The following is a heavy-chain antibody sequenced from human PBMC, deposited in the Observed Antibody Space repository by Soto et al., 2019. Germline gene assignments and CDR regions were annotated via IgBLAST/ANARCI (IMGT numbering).Heavy chain of an antibody. CDR2: IYYSGST. CDR3: GGELGGYWRRWVDF. V-gene: IGHV4-31*03. D-gene: IGHD3-16*01. Sequence: QVQLQESGPGLVKPSQTLSLTCTVSGGSISSGGYYWSWIRQHPGKGLEWIGYIYYSGSTYYNPFLQGWVTISVGTSKDQFSLEVGFVAGGGTGVYFCGGELGGYWRRWVDFWGQGTLVTVSS. CDR1: GGSISSGGYY. J-gene: IGHJ4*02.